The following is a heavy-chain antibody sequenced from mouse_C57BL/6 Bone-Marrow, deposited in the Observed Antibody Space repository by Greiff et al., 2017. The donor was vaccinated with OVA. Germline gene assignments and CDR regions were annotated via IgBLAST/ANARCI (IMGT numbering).Heavy chain of an antibody. V-gene: IGHV1-69*01. CDR1: GYTFTSYW. CDR2: IDPSDSYT. Sequence: VQLQQPGAELVKPGASVKLSCKASGYTFTSYWMNWVKQRPGQGLEWIGEIDPSDSYTNYNQKFKGKSTLTVDKSSSTAYMPLSRLTSEDSAVDYCARSKYYGSSSALFAYWGQGTMVTVSA. CDR3: ARSKYYGSSSALFAY. D-gene: IGHD1-1*01. J-gene: IGHJ3*01.